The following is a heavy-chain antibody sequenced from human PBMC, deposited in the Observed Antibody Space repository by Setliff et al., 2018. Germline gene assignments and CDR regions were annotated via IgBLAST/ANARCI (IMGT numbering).Heavy chain of an antibody. J-gene: IGHJ3*02. CDR1: GYTFTSRY. V-gene: IGHV1-46*01. Sequence: ASVKVSCKASGYTFTSRYMHWVRQAPGPGLEWMGTINPSSGRTSYAQKFQGRVTMTRDTSTSTVYMDMSSLRSEDTAVYYCARDVFPYHYEGAFDIWGQGTMVTVSS. D-gene: IGHD3-22*01. CDR3: ARDVFPYHYEGAFDI. CDR2: INPSSGRT.